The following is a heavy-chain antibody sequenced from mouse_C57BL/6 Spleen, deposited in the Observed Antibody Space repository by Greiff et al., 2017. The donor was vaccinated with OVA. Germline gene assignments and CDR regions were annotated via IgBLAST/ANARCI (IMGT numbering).Heavy chain of an antibody. V-gene: IGHV1-55*01. CDR1: GYTFTSYW. CDR2: IYPGSGST. CDR3: ARRSYDMDD. J-gene: IGHJ4*01. Sequence: QVQLQQPGAELVKPGASVKMSCKASGYTFTSYWINWVKQRPGQGLEWIGDIYPGSGSTNYNEKFKGKATLTVDTSSSTAYMQLSSLTSEDSAVYYCARRSYDMDDWGKGTTVTVSS.